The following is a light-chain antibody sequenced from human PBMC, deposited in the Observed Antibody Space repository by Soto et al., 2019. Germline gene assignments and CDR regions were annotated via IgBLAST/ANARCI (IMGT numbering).Light chain of an antibody. CDR2: GAS. J-gene: IGKJ1*01. Sequence: PGERVGLSCRASQSVSSSYLTWYQQKPGQAPRLLIYGASTRATGIPARFSGSGSGTDFTLTISSLQPEDFAVYYCQQDYNLPRTFGQGTKVDIK. CDR1: QSVSSSY. CDR3: QQDYNLPRT. V-gene: IGKV3D-7*01.